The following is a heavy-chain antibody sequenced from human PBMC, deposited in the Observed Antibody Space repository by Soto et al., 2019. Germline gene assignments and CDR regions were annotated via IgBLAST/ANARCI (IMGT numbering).Heavy chain of an antibody. V-gene: IGHV3-30-3*01. D-gene: IGHD2-2*01. J-gene: IGHJ4*02. CDR3: GRCTSTSCHLGSDY. CDR1: GFTFSSYA. CDR2: ISHDGINK. Sequence: GGSLRLSCVASGFTFSSYAMNWVRQAPGKGLEWVALISHDGINKYYADSVRGRFTISRDSSTNTLYLQMNSLRAADTAVYYCGRCTSTSCHLGSDYWGQGTLVTVSS.